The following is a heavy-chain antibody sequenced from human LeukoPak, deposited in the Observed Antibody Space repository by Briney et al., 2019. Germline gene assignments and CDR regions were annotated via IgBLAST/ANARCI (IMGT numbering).Heavy chain of an antibody. J-gene: IGHJ4*02. CDR2: ISSSDSTI. D-gene: IGHD4-23*01. V-gene: IGHV3-48*03. CDR3: ARDYGGSSPFDY. CDR1: GFTFSSYE. Sequence: QSGGSLRLSCAASGFTFSSYEMNWVRQAPGKGLEWVSYISSSDSTIYYADSVKGRFTISRDNAKNSLYLQMNSLRAEDTAVYYCARDYGGSSPFDYWGQGTLVTVSS.